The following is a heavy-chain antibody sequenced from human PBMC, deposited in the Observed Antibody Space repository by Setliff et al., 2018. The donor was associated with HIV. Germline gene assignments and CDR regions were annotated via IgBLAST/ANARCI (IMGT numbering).Heavy chain of an antibody. CDR2: INIDSGHT. V-gene: IGHV1-18*01. D-gene: IGHD6-25*01. CDR1: GYSFTAYG. CDR3: ARVPSGAAGLVMAGFYF. Sequence: ASVKVSCKASGYSFTAYGISWVRQAPGQGFEWVGWINIDSGHTNFAQKFQDRVTVTTDTSTNTTYMELRGLRSDDTATYSCARVPSGAAGLVMAGFYFWGQGTLVTVSS. J-gene: IGHJ4*01.